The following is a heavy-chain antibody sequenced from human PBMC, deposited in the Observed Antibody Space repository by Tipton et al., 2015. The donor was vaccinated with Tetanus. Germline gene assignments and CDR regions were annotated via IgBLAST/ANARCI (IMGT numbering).Heavy chain of an antibody. D-gene: IGHD2-2*01. CDR1: GGSISGYF. CDR3: ARPHYQYWYFDL. J-gene: IGHJ2*01. Sequence: GLVKPSETLSLTCSVSGGSISGYFWTWIRQPPGKGLQCIGYVFYTGSTNYNSPFESRVTISVDTSKNQISLQLRSVTAADTAVYYCARPHYQYWYFDLWGRGTLVTVSS. CDR2: VFYTGST. V-gene: IGHV4-59*01.